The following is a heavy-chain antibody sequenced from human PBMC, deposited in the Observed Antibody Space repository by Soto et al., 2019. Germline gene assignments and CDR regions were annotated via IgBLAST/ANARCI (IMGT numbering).Heavy chain of an antibody. D-gene: IGHD2-15*01. J-gene: IGHJ4*02. CDR1: TNTFNIYA. Sequence: PGGSLRLSCAASTNTFNIYAMNWVRQAPGKGLEWVSYISSSSSTIYYADSVKGRFTISRDNAKNSLYLQMNSLRTEDTALYYCAKASSTYCSGGSCYGIDYWGQGTLVTVSS. CDR3: AKASSTYCSGGSCYGIDY. V-gene: IGHV3-48*01. CDR2: ISSSSSTI.